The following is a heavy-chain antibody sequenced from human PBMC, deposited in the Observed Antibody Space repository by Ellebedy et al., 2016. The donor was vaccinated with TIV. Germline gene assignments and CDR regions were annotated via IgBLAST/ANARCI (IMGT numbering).Heavy chain of an antibody. J-gene: IGHJ5*02. Sequence: GGSLRLSCAASGFTVSDYFMTWVPQAPGKGLEWVSVIYKNGGTNYTDSVNGRFTITRDDSKNTLYLQMNSLRAEDTAVYYCARDPGGGGDYGDNWFDPWGQGTLVTVSS. CDR1: GFTVSDYF. CDR3: ARDPGGGGDYGDNWFDP. V-gene: IGHV3-66*01. CDR2: IYKNGGT. D-gene: IGHD3-10*01.